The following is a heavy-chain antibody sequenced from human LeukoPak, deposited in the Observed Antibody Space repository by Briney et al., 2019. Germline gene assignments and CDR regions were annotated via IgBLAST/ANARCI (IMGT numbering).Heavy chain of an antibody. D-gene: IGHD2-15*01. V-gene: IGHV4-61*02. CDR1: GGSISSGSYF. Sequence: SETLSLTCTVSGGSISSGSYFWSWIRQPAGKGLEWIGRIYTSGSTNYNPSPKSRVTISVDTSKNQFSLKLSSVTAADTAVYYCASDRIEVDAFDIWGQGTMVTVSS. CDR3: ASDRIEVDAFDI. CDR2: IYTSGST. J-gene: IGHJ3*02.